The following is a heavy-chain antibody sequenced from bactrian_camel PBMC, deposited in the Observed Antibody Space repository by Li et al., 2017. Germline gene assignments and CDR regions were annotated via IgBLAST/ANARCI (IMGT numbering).Heavy chain of an antibody. Sequence: HVQLVESGGGSAQAGGSLRLSCAASPETYHNHCMGWFRQVPGKETEGVARIDGSGQYTFYTDATKGRFTISRADNTLYLQMNDLKPEDTAAYYCAAEASVVCYAMPPYEYTYRGQGTQVTGS. CDR3: AAEASVVCYAMPPYEYTY. D-gene: IGHD4*01. CDR1: PETYHNHC. J-gene: IGHJ4*01. V-gene: IGHV3-3*01. CDR2: IDGSGQYT.